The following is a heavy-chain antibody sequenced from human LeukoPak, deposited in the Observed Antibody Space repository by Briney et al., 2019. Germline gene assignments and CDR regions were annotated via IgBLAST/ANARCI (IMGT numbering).Heavy chain of an antibody. CDR3: AKEPDDSSGYYYIGAFYYYYYGMDV. CDR2: IRSNSDGGTI. Sequence: GGSLRLSCATSGFTFSNAWMNWVRPAPGKGLEWVGRIRSNSDGGTIDYADSVKGRFTISRDNSKNTLYLQINSLRAEDTAVYYCAKEPDDSSGYYYIGAFYYYYYGMDVWGQGTTVTVSS. D-gene: IGHD3-22*01. J-gene: IGHJ6*02. CDR1: GFTFSNAW. V-gene: IGHV3-15*07.